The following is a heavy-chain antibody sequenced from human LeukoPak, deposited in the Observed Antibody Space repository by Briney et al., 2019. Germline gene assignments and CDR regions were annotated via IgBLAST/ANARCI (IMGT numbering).Heavy chain of an antibody. V-gene: IGHV3-23*01. J-gene: IGHJ4*02. Sequence: PGGSLRLSCAASGFTFSSYAMSWVRQAPGKGLEWVSAISGSGGSTYYADSVKGRFTISRDNYKNTLYLQMNSLRAEDTAVYYCAKERAPLGYCSSTSCPFDYWGQGTLVTVSS. CDR2: ISGSGGST. CDR3: AKERAPLGYCSSTSCPFDY. CDR1: GFTFSSYA. D-gene: IGHD2-2*01.